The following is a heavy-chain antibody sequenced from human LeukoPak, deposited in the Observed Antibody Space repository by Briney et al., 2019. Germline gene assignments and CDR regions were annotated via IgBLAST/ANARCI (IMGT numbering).Heavy chain of an antibody. CDR1: GYTFTSYG. J-gene: IGHJ6*03. Sequence: ASVKVSCKASGYTFTSYGISWVRQAPGQGLEWMGWISAYNGNTNYAQKLQGRVTMTTDTSTSTVYMELRSLRSDDTAVYYCARTGDELVRNYYYYMDVWGKGTTVTVSS. CDR3: ARTGDELVRNYYYYMDV. V-gene: IGHV1-18*01. D-gene: IGHD6-6*01. CDR2: ISAYNGNT.